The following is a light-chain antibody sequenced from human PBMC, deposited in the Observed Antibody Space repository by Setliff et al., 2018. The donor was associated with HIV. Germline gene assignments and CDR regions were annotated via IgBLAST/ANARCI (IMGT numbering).Light chain of an antibody. CDR3: GTWDSSLSVGV. J-gene: IGLJ1*01. CDR2: DNN. V-gene: IGLV1-51*01. Sequence: VLTQPPSVSAAPGQKVTISCSGSSSNIGNNYVSWYQQLPGTAPKLLIYDNNKRPSGIPDRFSGSKSGTSATLGITGLQTGDEADYYCGTWDSSLSVGVLGSGTKVTVL. CDR1: SSNIGNNY.